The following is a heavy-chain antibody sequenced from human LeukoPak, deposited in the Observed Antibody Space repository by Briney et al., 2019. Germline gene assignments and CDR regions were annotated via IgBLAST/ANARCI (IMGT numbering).Heavy chain of an antibody. V-gene: IGHV4-59*01. CDR1: GDSIGYYY. D-gene: IGHD5-18*01. Sequence: SETLSLTCTVSGDSIGYYYWSWIRQPQGKGLKWIGKIYYRGNTNYNPSLKSRVTISVDTSKNQFSLKLSSGTAADTAVYYCARVRGYSYDSSDFDYWGQGTLVTVSS. J-gene: IGHJ4*02. CDR2: IYYRGNT. CDR3: ARVRGYSYDSSDFDY.